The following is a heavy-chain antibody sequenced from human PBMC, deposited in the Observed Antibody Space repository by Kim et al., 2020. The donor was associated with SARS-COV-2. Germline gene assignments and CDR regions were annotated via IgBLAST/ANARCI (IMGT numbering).Heavy chain of an antibody. D-gene: IGHD1-7*01. CDR2: ISSSSSTI. J-gene: IGHJ4*02. CDR1: GFTFSSYS. V-gene: IGHV3-48*04. Sequence: GGSLRLSCAASGFTFSSYSMNWVRQAPGKGLEWVSYISSSSSTIYYADSVKGRFTISRDNAKNSLYLQMNSLRAEDTAVYYCARGTGTSEDYWGQGTLVTVSS. CDR3: ARGTGTSEDY.